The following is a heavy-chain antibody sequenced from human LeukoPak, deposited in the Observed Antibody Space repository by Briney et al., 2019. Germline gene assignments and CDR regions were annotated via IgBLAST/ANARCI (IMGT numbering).Heavy chain of an antibody. Sequence: GGSLRLSCAASGLTFDDYGMSWVRQAPGKGLEWVSGTNWNGRSTGYADSVKGRFTISRDNAKNSLYLQMNSLRAEDTAVYYCARGTMFPYYFDYWGQGSLVTVSS. CDR1: GLTFDDYG. J-gene: IGHJ4*02. CDR2: TNWNGRST. V-gene: IGHV3-20*04. D-gene: IGHD3-10*02. CDR3: ARGTMFPYYFDY.